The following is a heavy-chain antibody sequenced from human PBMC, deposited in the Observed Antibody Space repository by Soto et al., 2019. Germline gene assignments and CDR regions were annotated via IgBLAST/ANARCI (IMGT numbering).Heavy chain of an antibody. V-gene: IGHV3-33*01. Sequence: GGSLRLSCAASGFTFSSYGMHWVRQAPGKGLEWVAVIWYDGSNKYYADSVKGRFTISRDNSKNTLYLQMNSLRAEDTAVYYCARDRHHTVTTNAYYFDYWGQGTLVTVSS. CDR1: GFTFSSYG. J-gene: IGHJ4*02. D-gene: IGHD4-17*01. CDR3: ARDRHHTVTTNAYYFDY. CDR2: IWYDGSNK.